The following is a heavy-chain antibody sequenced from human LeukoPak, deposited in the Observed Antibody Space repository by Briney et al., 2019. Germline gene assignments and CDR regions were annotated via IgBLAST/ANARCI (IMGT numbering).Heavy chain of an antibody. CDR1: GGSISSYY. CDR2: IYYSGST. D-gene: IGHD2-15*01. V-gene: IGHV4-59*01. J-gene: IGHJ1*01. Sequence: PSETLSLTCTVSGGSISSYYWSWIRQPPGKGLEWIGYIYYSGSTNYNPSLKSRVTISVDTSKNQFSLKLSSVTAADTAVYYCARATGGYCSGGSCYLEYFQHWGQGTLVTVSS. CDR3: ARATGGYCSGGSCYLEYFQH.